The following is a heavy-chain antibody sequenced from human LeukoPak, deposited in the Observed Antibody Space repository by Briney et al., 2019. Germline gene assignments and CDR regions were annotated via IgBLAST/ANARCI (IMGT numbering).Heavy chain of an antibody. CDR1: GFTFSDYY. CDR2: ISTSGRTI. Sequence: GGSLRLSCAASGFTFSDYYVTWIRQAPGKGLEWVSFISTSGRTIDFADSVKGRFTISRDNAKNSLFLQMNGLRAEDTAVYYCARGFGYSGSYHFDYWGQEILVTVSS. V-gene: IGHV3-11*01. J-gene: IGHJ4*02. D-gene: IGHD1-26*01. CDR3: ARGFGYSGSYHFDY.